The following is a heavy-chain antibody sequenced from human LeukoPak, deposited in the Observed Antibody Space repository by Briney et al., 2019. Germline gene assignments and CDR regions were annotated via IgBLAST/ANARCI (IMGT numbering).Heavy chain of an antibody. Sequence: PGGSLRLSCAASGFTVSSNYMSWVRQAPGKGLEWVSVIYSGGSTYYADSVKGRFTISRDNSKNTLYLQMKSLRAEDTAVYYCAAVRGDPIFGYWGQGTLVTVSS. CDR3: AAVRGDPIFGY. CDR1: GFTVSSNY. CDR2: IYSGGST. J-gene: IGHJ4*02. V-gene: IGHV3-66*01. D-gene: IGHD3-10*01.